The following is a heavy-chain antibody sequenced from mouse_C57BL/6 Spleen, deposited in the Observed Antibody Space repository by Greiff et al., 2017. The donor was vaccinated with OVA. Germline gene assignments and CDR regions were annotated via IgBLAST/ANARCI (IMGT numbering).Heavy chain of an antibody. CDR1: GYTFTGYW. CDR2: ILPGSGST. CDR3: ARPPYYYGSWFAY. J-gene: IGHJ3*01. Sequence: QVQLKQSGAELMKPGASVKLSCKATGYTFTGYWIEWVKQRPGHGLEWIGEILPGSGSTNYKENFKGRATFTADTSSNTAYMQLSSLTTEDSAIYYCARPPYYYGSWFAYWGQGTLVTVSA. D-gene: IGHD1-1*01. V-gene: IGHV1-9*01.